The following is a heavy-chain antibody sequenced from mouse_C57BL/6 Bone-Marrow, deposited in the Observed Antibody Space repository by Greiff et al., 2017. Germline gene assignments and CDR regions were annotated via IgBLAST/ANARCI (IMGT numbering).Heavy chain of an antibody. CDR1: GYTFTSYW. CDR3: ARRLRLREY. CDR2: LHPNSGST. D-gene: IGHD3-2*02. V-gene: IGHV1-64*01. J-gene: IGHJ2*01. Sequence: QVQLKQPGAELVKPGASVKLSCKASGYTFTSYWMHWVKQRPGQGLERIGMLHPNSGSTNYNEKFKSKATLTVDKSSSTAYMQLSSLTSEDSAVYYCARRLRLREYWGQGTTLTVSS.